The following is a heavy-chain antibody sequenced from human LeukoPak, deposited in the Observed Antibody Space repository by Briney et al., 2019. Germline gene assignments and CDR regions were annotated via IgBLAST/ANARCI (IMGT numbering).Heavy chain of an antibody. D-gene: IGHD6-6*01. V-gene: IGHV3-64*01. CDR2: ISSNGGST. J-gene: IGHJ4*02. Sequence: GGSLRLSCAASGFTFSSYGMHWVRQAPGKGLEYVSAISSNGGSTYYANSVKGRFTISRDNSKNTLYLQMGSLRAEDMAVYYCARGEQLDPLDGLFDYWGQGTLVTVSS. CDR3: ARGEQLDPLDGLFDY. CDR1: GFTFSSYG.